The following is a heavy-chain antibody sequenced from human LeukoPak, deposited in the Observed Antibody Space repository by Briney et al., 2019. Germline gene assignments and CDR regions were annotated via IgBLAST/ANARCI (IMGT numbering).Heavy chain of an antibody. CDR1: GFPFSSYA. D-gene: IGHD5-12*01. Sequence: GGSLRLSCAASGFPFSSYAMHWVRQAPGKGLEWVAVISYDGSNKYYADSVKGRFTISRDNSKNTLYLQVNSLRAEDTAVYYCARNENSGWGYFDYWGQGTLVTVSS. CDR2: ISYDGSNK. CDR3: ARNENSGWGYFDY. J-gene: IGHJ4*02. V-gene: IGHV3-30-3*01.